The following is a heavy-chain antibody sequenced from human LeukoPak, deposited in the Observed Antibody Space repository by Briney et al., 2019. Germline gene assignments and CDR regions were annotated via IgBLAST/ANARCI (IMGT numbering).Heavy chain of an antibody. D-gene: IGHD3-10*01. CDR2: ISSSGSTI. CDR1: GFTFSSYE. CDR3: TRTNLFRGVDYFDY. Sequence: GGSLRLSCAASGFTFSSYEMNWVRQAPGKGLEWVSYISSSGSTIYYADSVKGRFTISRDNSKNMIYLQLNSLSAGDTAVYYCTRTNLFRGVDYFDYWGQGTLVTVS. J-gene: IGHJ4*02. V-gene: IGHV3-48*03.